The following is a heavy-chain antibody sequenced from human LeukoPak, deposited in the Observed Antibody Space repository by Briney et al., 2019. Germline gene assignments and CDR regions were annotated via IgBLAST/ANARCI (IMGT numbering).Heavy chain of an antibody. CDR1: GGSFSGYY. CDR3: AGYYGSGSYYGWFDP. V-gene: IGHV4-34*01. Sequence: SETLSLTCAVYGGSFSGYYWSWIRQPPGKGLEWIGEINHSGSNNYNPSLKSRVTISVDTSKNQFSLKLSSVTAADTAVYYCAGYYGSGSYYGWFDPWGQGTLVTVSS. CDR2: INHSGSN. D-gene: IGHD3-10*01. J-gene: IGHJ5*02.